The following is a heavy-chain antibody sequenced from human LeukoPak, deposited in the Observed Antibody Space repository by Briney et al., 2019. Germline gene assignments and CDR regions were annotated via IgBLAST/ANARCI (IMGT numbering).Heavy chain of an antibody. J-gene: IGHJ4*02. D-gene: IGHD5-24*01. CDR2: IIPIFGTA. CDR1: GGTFSSYA. V-gene: IGHV1-69*13. CDR3: GHSSVGYNSFVY. Sequence: PVKLSCKASGGTFSSYAISWVRQAPGHGLEWMGGIIPIFGTANYAQKFQGRVTITADATTSTASMEPSSLRYEETVLYYSGHSSVGYNSFVYWGQGTLVTVSS.